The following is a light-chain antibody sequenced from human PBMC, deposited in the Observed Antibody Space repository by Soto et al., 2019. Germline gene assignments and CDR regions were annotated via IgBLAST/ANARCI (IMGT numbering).Light chain of an antibody. J-gene: IGKJ4*01. CDR1: QSVSVN. CDR2: SAS. V-gene: IGKV3-11*01. CDR3: QERNRGPLGS. Sequence: GLSQTQAILSLSPGERATLSCRASQSVSVNLGWYQQKPGQAPRPLIYSASDRAPGIPARFSGSGSGTGFTLTISCLEPEDFAVYYCQERNRGPLGSFGAGTKVEI.